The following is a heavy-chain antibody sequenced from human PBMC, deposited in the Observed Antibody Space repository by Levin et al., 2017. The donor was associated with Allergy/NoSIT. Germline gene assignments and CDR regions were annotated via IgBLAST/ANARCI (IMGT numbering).Heavy chain of an antibody. J-gene: IGHJ5*02. CDR3: ARGIYYGGNSRTPQYNWFDP. Sequence: GESLKISCKGSGYSFTSYWIGWVRQMPGKGLEWMGIIYPGDSDTRYSPSFQGQVTISADKSISTAYLQWSSLKASDTAMYYCARGIYYGGNSRTPQYNWFDPWGQGTLVTVSS. CDR1: GYSFTSYW. D-gene: IGHD4-23*01. V-gene: IGHV5-51*01. CDR2: IYPGDSDT.